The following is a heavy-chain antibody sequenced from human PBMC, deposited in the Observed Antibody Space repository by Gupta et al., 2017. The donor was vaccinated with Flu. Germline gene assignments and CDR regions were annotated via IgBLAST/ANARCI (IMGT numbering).Heavy chain of an antibody. J-gene: IGHJ6*02. CDR3: ARDKTGTTGEMDYYYYGMDV. CDR1: GDSVSSNSAA. CDR2: TYYRSKWYN. V-gene: IGHV6-1*01. Sequence: QVQLQQSGPGLVKPSQTLSLTCAISGDSVSSNSAAWNWIRQSPSRGLEWLGRTYYRSKWYNDYAVAVKSRITINPDTSKNQFSLQLNSVTPEDTAVYYCARDKTGTTGEMDYYYYGMDVWGQGTTVTVSS. D-gene: IGHD1-1*01.